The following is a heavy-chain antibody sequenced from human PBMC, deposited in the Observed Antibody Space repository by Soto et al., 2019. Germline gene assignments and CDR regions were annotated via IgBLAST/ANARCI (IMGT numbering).Heavy chain of an antibody. Sequence: NPGGSLRLSCAASGFTFSDYYMSWIRQAPGKGLEWVSYISSSSSYTNYADSVKGRFTISRDNAKNSLYLQMNSLRAEDTAVYYCARMRLWIYDSSGYYDAFDIWGQGAMVTVSS. CDR1: GFTFSDYY. J-gene: IGHJ3*02. D-gene: IGHD3-22*01. CDR3: ARMRLWIYDSSGYYDAFDI. CDR2: ISSSSSYT. V-gene: IGHV3-11*06.